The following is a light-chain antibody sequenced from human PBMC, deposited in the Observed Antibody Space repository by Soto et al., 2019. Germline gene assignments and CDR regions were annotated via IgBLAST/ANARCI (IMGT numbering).Light chain of an antibody. CDR2: GNS. J-gene: IGLJ3*02. CDR3: QSYDISLSGWV. Sequence: QSVLTQPPSVSGAPGQRGTISCTGSRSNIGAGYDVHWYQQLPGTAPKLLIYGNSNRPSGVPDRFSGSKSGTSASLAITGLQAEDEADYYCQSYDISLSGWVFGGGTELTVL. V-gene: IGLV1-40*01. CDR1: RSNIGAGYD.